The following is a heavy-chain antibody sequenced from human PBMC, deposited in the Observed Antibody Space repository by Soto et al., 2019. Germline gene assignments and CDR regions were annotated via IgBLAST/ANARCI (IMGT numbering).Heavy chain of an antibody. CDR3: AIYPAATPGYFDL. J-gene: IGHJ2*01. CDR1: GFTFSSYA. CDR2: ISGSGGST. V-gene: IGHV3-23*01. D-gene: IGHD2-2*01. Sequence: PGGSLRLSCAASGFTFSSYAMSWVRQAPGKGLEWVSAISGSGGSTYYADSVKGRFTISRDNSKNTLYLQMNSLRAEDTAVYYFAIYPAATPGYFDLWGRGTLVTVSS.